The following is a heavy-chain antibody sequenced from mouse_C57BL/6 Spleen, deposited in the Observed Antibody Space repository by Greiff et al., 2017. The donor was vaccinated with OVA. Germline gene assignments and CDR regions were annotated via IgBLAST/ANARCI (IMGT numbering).Heavy chain of an antibody. CDR2: IYPSDSET. CDR3: ARGYGAMDY. J-gene: IGHJ4*01. CDR1: GYTFTSYW. V-gene: IGHV1-61*01. D-gene: IGHD2-10*02. Sequence: VKLQQPGAELVRPGSSVKLSCKASGYTFTSYWMDWVKQRPGQGLEWIGNIYPSDSETHYNQKFKDKATLTVDKSSSTAYMQLSSLTSEDSAVYYCARGYGAMDYWGQGTSVTVSS.